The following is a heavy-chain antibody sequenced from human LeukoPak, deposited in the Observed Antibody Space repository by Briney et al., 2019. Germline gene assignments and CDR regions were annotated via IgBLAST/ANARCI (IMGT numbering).Heavy chain of an antibody. Sequence: PGGSLRLSCAASGFTFSSYWMSWVRQAPGKGLEWVANIKQDGSEKYYVDSVKGRFTISRDNSKNTLYLQMNSLRAEDTAVYYCVYVEMATKSYYYYMDVWGKGTTVTISS. J-gene: IGHJ6*03. CDR1: GFTFSSYW. CDR2: IKQDGSEK. CDR3: VYVEMATKSYYYYMDV. D-gene: IGHD5-24*01. V-gene: IGHV3-7*01.